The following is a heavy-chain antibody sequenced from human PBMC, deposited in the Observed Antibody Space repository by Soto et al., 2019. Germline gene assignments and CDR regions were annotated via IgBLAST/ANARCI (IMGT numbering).Heavy chain of an antibody. Sequence: SLRLSCAASGFTFSSYGMHWVRQAPGKGLEWVAVIWYDGSNKYYADSVKGRFTISRDNSKNTLYLQMNSLRAEDTAVYYCARDLVVVVAAYGMDVWGQGTTVTVSS. CDR3: ARDLVVVVAAYGMDV. D-gene: IGHD2-15*01. J-gene: IGHJ6*02. CDR1: GFTFSSYG. V-gene: IGHV3-33*01. CDR2: IWYDGSNK.